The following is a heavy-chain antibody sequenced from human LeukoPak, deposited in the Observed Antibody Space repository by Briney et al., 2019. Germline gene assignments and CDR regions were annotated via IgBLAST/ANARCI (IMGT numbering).Heavy chain of an antibody. CDR2: ISGSGGST. CDR3: ARRVATYYFDY. Sequence: PGGSLRLSCAASGFTFSSYVMSWVRQAPGKGLEWVSAISGSGGSTYHADSVKGRITISRDNSKNTLYLQMNSLRAEDTAVYYCARRVATYYFDYWGQGTLVTVSS. D-gene: IGHD5-12*01. V-gene: IGHV3-23*01. J-gene: IGHJ4*02. CDR1: GFTFSSYV.